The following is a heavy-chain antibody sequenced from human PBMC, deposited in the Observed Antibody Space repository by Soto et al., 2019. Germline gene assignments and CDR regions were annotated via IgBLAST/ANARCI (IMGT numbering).Heavy chain of an antibody. D-gene: IGHD6-19*01. CDR3: AKASEREYSCGWKACYYTGMDV. V-gene: IGHV3-30*18. Sequence: GGSLRLSCAASGFTFSSYGMHWVRQAPGKGLEWVAVISYDGSNKYYADSVKGRFTISRDNSKNTLYLQVNSLMAEDTAVYYCAKASEREYSCGWKACYYTGMDVWGQGTTVTVSS. J-gene: IGHJ6*02. CDR1: GFTFSSYG. CDR2: ISYDGSNK.